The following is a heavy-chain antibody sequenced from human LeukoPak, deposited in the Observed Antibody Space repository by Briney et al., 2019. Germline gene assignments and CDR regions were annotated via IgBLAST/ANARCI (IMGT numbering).Heavy chain of an antibody. CDR3: ARSRPAPKEFDH. Sequence: SETLSLTCTVSDDSLSDYYWSWIRQPPGKGLEWIGYIYTRGTANYNPSLKSRVTTSADTSKNQFSLKLDSVTAADTAVYYCARSRPAPKEFDHWGQGTLVTVSS. CDR2: IYTRGTA. D-gene: IGHD2-2*01. CDR1: DDSLSDYY. V-gene: IGHV4-4*09. J-gene: IGHJ4*02.